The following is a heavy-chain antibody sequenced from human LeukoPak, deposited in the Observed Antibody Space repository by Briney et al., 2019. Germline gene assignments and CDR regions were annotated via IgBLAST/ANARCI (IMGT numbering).Heavy chain of an antibody. V-gene: IGHV4-30-4*01. CDR2: IYYSGST. J-gene: IGHJ6*02. D-gene: IGHD1-1*01. CDR3: ARDWKPDYYYGMDV. Sequence: SQTLSLTCTVSGGSISSGDYYWSWIRQPPGTGLEWIGYIYYSGSTYYNPSLKSRVTISVDTSKNQFSLKLSSVTAADTAVYYCARDWKPDYYYGMDVWGQGTLITVSS. CDR1: GGSISSGDYY.